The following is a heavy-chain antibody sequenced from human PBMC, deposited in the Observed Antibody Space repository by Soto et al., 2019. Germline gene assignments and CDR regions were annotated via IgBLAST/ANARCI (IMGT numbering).Heavy chain of an antibody. CDR3: ARLIGNSWLDS. CDR1: GYSFSSYW. V-gene: IGHV5-51*01. Sequence: GEALKISCKASGYSFSSYWIAWVRQMPGKGLEWMGMIYPGDSDTRYSPSFQGQVTISADKSISTAYLQWSSLKASDTAVYYCARLIGNSWLDSWGQGTLVTVSS. J-gene: IGHJ5*01. CDR2: IYPGDSDT.